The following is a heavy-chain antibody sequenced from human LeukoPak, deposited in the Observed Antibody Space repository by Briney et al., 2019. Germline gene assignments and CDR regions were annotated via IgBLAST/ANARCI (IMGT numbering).Heavy chain of an antibody. V-gene: IGHV3-23*01. CDR2: ISGSGGST. Sequence: GGSLRLSCAASGFTFSSYAMSWVRQAPGKGLEWVSAISGSGGSTYYADSVKGRFTISRDNSKNTLYLQMNSLRAEVTAVYYCAKRAHYGSGSYYTLDYWGQGTLVTVSS. CDR1: GFTFSSYA. CDR3: AKRAHYGSGSYYTLDY. J-gene: IGHJ4*02. D-gene: IGHD3-10*01.